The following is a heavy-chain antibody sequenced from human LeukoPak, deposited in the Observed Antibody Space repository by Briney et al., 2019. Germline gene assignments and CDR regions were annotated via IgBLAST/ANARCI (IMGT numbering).Heavy chain of an antibody. CDR3: AKDLDDSSGFYSYHH. V-gene: IGHV3-23*01. Sequence: PGGSLRLSCAASGFTFSSYAMRWARQAPGKGLEWVSTISGSGDGTYYADSVKGRFTISRDNSKNTVYLQLNSLRADDTAVYYCAKDLDDSSGFYSYHHWGQGTLVTVSS. CDR1: GFTFSSYA. CDR2: ISGSGDGT. D-gene: IGHD3-22*01. J-gene: IGHJ1*01.